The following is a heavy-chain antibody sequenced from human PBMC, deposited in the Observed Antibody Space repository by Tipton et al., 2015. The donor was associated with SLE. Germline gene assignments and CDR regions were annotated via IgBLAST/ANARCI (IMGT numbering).Heavy chain of an antibody. V-gene: IGHV4-39*01. CDR2: LYNSGST. J-gene: IGHJ4*01. Sequence: LRLSCTVSGGSISSSSYYWGWIRQPPGKGLEWIGSLYNSGSTYYNPSLQSRVTISVDTSKNQFSLILSSVTAADTAVYYCASAGYSSYFDYWGQGTLVPVSS. CDR3: ASAGYSSYFDY. CDR1: GGSISSSSYY. D-gene: IGHD2-15*01.